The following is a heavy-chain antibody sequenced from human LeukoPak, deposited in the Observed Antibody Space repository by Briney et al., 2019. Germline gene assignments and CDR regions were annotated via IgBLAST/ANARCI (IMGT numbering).Heavy chain of an antibody. V-gene: IGHV3-21*01. D-gene: IGHD2-15*01. CDR3: ARVSVLVSGAFDI. J-gene: IGHJ3*02. Sequence: GGSLRLSCAASGFTFSSYHINWVRQAPGKGLEWVSSISSNSDYIYYADSVKGRFTISRDNAKNSLYLQMNSLRAEDTAVYYCARVSVLVSGAFDIWGQGTMVTVSS. CDR2: ISSNSDYI. CDR1: GFTFSSYH.